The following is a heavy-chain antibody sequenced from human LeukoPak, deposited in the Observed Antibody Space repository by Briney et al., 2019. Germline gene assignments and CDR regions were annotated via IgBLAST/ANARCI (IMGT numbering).Heavy chain of an antibody. CDR3: ARVPYSSSPYYYYYYMDV. Sequence: SETLSLTCAVYGGSFSGYYWSWIRQPPGKGLEWIGEINHSGSTNYNPSLKSRVTISVDTSKNQFSPKLSSVTAADTAVYYCARVPYSSSPYYYYYYMDVWGKGTTVTVSS. CDR1: GGSFSGYY. CDR2: INHSGST. V-gene: IGHV4-34*01. J-gene: IGHJ6*03. D-gene: IGHD6-13*01.